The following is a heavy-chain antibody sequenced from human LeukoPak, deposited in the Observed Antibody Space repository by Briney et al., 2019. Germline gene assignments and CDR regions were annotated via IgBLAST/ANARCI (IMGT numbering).Heavy chain of an antibody. CDR3: ARERRVEVAARTTVAFDV. CDR1: GGSFTDYH. V-gene: IGHV4-34*01. Sequence: SETLSRTCAVYGGSFTDYHWSWIRQSPGGRLEWIGEINYTGRTHYKPSLKSRATISIDMSKNQVSLKMTSMAAADTAIYYCARERRVEVAARTTVAFDVWGQGTMVTVSS. CDR2: INYTGRT. J-gene: IGHJ3*01. D-gene: IGHD6-19*01.